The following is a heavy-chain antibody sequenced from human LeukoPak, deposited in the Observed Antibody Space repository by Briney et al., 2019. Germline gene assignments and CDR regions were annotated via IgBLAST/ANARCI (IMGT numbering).Heavy chain of an antibody. CDR2: TYYRSRWYY. CDR3: ARDPSGDQGLDS. J-gene: IGHJ4*02. V-gene: IGHV6-1*01. D-gene: IGHD3-10*01. CDR1: GDSVSNNTAA. Sequence: SQTLSLTCAISGDSVSNNTAAWYWIRQSPSRGLEWLGRTYYRSRWYYEYAVSVRSRITINADTSKNHFSLQLNSVTPDDTAVYYCARDPSGDQGLDSWGQGTLVTVSS.